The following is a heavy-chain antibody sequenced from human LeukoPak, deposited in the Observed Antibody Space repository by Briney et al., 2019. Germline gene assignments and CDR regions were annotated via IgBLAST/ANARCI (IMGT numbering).Heavy chain of an antibody. J-gene: IGHJ4*02. V-gene: IGHV4-4*07. CDR1: GGSISSYY. CDR2: IYTSGST. D-gene: IGHD6-19*01. CDR3: AREAYSSGWYGGGTFDY. Sequence: SETLSLTCTVSGGSISSYYWSWIRQPAGKGLEWIGRIYTSGSTNYNPSLKGRVTMSVDTSKNQFSLKLSSVTAADTAVYYCAREAYSSGWYGGGTFDYWGQGTLVTVSS.